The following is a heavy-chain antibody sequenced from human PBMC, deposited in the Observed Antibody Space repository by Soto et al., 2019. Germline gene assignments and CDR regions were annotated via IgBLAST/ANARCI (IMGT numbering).Heavy chain of an antibody. D-gene: IGHD4-17*01. J-gene: IGHJ5*02. CDR1: GGSVSSGSYY. V-gene: IGHV4-61*01. CDR2: IYYSGST. CDR3: ARAAPLTAVTPNWFDP. Sequence: SETLSLTCTVSGGSVSSGSYYWSWIRQPPGKGLEWIGYIYYSGSTNYNPSLKSRVTISVDTSKNQFSLKLSSVTAADTAVYYCARAAPLTAVTPNWFDPWGQGTLVTVS.